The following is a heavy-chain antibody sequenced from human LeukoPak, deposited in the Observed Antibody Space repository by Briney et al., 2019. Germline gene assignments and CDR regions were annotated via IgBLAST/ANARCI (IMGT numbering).Heavy chain of an antibody. Sequence: ASVKVSCKASGGTFSSYAISWVRQAPGQGLEWMGGIIPIFGTANYAQKFQGRVTMTEDTSTDTAYMELSSLRSEDTAVYYCATTTRYSSGWYYWGQGTLVTVSS. CDR1: GGTFSSYA. J-gene: IGHJ4*02. D-gene: IGHD6-19*01. CDR3: ATTTRYSSGWYY. CDR2: IIPIFGTA. V-gene: IGHV1-69*06.